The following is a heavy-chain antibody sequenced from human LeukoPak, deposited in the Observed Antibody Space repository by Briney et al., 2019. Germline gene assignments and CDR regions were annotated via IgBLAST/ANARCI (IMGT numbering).Heavy chain of an antibody. Sequence: SETLSLTCTVSGGSISHYHWSWIRQPPGKGLEWIGNIYYIGTTNYNPSLKSRVTMTVDTSKNQFSLNLSSVTAADMAVYFCVRGIPGATAPDSWGQGTLVTVSS. CDR2: IYYIGTT. J-gene: IGHJ4*02. D-gene: IGHD1-26*01. V-gene: IGHV4-59*12. CDR1: GGSISHYH. CDR3: VRGIPGATAPDS.